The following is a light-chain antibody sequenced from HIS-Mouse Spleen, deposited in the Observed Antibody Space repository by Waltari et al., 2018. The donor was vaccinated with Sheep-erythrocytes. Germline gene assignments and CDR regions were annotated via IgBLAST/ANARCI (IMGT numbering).Light chain of an antibody. CDR3: YSTDSSGNHSNWV. Sequence: SYELPQPPSVSVSPGQTARITCSGDALPKKYAYWYQQKSGQAPVLVIYEDSKRPSGIPERFSGSSSGTMATLTISGAQVEDEADYYCYSTDSSGNHSNWVFGGGTKLTVL. J-gene: IGLJ3*02. CDR1: ALPKKY. V-gene: IGLV3-10*01. CDR2: EDS.